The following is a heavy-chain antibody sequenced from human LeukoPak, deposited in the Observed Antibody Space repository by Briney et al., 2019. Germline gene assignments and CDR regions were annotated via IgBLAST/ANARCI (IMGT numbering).Heavy chain of an antibody. CDR2: ISDSGGRT. CDR1: GITLSNYG. D-gene: IGHD3-22*01. V-gene: IGHV3-23*01. J-gene: IGHJ4*02. CDR3: AKRGVVIRVILVGFHKETYYFDS. Sequence: GGSLRLSCAVSGITLSNYGMSWVRQAPGKGLEWVAGISDSGGRTNYADSVKGRFTISRDNPKNTLYLQMNSLRAEDTAVYFCAKRGVVIRVILVGFHKETYYFDSWGQGALVTVSS.